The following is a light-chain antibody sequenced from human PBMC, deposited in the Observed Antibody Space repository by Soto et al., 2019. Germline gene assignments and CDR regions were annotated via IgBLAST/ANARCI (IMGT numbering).Light chain of an antibody. CDR3: QHYETFSWT. J-gene: IGKJ1*01. Sequence: DIKMTQSPFAMSASVGEGVTITCRASQGIDVSLAWFQQRPGEAPKLLIFAASGLQSGVPSTFSGSGSGTEFTLTISSVQPDDFATYFCQHYETFSWTFGQGTKVDIK. CDR2: AAS. CDR1: QGIDVS. V-gene: IGKV1-16*01.